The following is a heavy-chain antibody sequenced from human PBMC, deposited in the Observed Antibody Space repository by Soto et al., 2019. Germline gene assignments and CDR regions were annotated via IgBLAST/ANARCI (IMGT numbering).Heavy chain of an antibody. CDR3: ARECLVLVPTTVNPDYYYYAMDV. D-gene: IGHD2-2*01. Sequence: ASVKVSCKVSGYTLTELSMHWVRQAPGKGLEWMGGFDPEDGETIYAQKFQGRVTMTADESTNTAYMELSSLRSEDTAVYYCARECLVLVPTTVNPDYYYYAMDVWGQGTTVTVSS. CDR1: GYTLTELS. V-gene: IGHV1-24*01. J-gene: IGHJ6*02. CDR2: FDPEDGET.